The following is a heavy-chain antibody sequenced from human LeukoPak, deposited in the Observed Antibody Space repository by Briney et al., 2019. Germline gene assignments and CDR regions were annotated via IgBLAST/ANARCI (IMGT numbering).Heavy chain of an antibody. CDR3: ARGGYCPNSCYWFDP. Sequence: GGSLRLSCAASGFTFSSYEMNWVRQAPGKGLEWVSYISSSGSTIYYADSVKGRFTISRDNAKNSLYLQMNSLRAEDTAVYYSARGGYCPNSCYWFDPWGQGTLVAVSS. CDR1: GFTFSSYE. D-gene: IGHD2-8*01. CDR2: ISSSGSTI. V-gene: IGHV3-48*03. J-gene: IGHJ5*02.